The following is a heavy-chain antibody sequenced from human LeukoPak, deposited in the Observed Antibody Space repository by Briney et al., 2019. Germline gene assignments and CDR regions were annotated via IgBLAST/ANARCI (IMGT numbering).Heavy chain of an antibody. CDR2: INSDGSTT. V-gene: IGHV3-74*01. CDR1: GFTFSTHA. J-gene: IGHJ4*02. CDR3: ARVIYSGWEGELSD. D-gene: IGHD6-19*01. Sequence: PGGSLRLSCAASGFTFSTHAMSWVRQAPGKGLVWVSRINSDGSTTSYADSVMGRFTISRDNAKTTLYLQMNSLRAEDTAVYYCARVIYSGWEGELSDWGQGTLVTVSS.